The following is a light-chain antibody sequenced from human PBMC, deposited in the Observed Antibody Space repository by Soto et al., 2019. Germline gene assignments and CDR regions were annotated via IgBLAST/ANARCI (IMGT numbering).Light chain of an antibody. CDR1: QSVLYSPNNKNY. V-gene: IGKV4-1*01. CDR3: QQYINAPQT. Sequence: DIVMAQSPDYLAVSLGERATINCKSSQSVLYSPNNKNYLAWYQQKPGQPPKLLVYWASTRESGVPDRFSGSGSETDFTLTINSLQAEDVAVYYCQQYINAPQTFGQGTKVEIK. CDR2: WAS. J-gene: IGKJ1*01.